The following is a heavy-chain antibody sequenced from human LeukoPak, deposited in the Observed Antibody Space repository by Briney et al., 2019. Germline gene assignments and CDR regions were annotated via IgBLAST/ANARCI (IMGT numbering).Heavy chain of an antibody. CDR3: ARTPYYYYYCMDV. CDR1: GGSFSGYY. CDR2: INHSGST. J-gene: IGHJ6*02. Sequence: KPSETLSLTCAVYGGSFSGYYWSWIRQPPGKGLEWIGEINHSGSTNYNPSLKSRVTISVDTSKNQFSLKLSSVTAADTAVYYCARTPYYYYYCMDVWGQGTTVTVSS. V-gene: IGHV4-34*01.